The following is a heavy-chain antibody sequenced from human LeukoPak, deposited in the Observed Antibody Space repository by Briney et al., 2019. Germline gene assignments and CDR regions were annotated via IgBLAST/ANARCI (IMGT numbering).Heavy chain of an antibody. CDR3: AKGYYCSGGYPSLDN. Sequence: GGSLRLSCAASGFTFSSFAMSWVRQPPGKGLEWVAVMSGRGGGTYYADSVKGRFTISRDNSKNTLYLQMNSLRAEDTAVYYCAKGYYCSGGYPSLDNWGQGTLVTVSS. CDR1: GFTFSSFA. V-gene: IGHV3-23*01. J-gene: IGHJ4*02. CDR2: MSGRGGGT. D-gene: IGHD3-10*01.